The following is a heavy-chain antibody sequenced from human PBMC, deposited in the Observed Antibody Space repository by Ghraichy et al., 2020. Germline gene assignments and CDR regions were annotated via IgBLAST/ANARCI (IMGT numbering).Heavy chain of an antibody. CDR2: IYYSGST. D-gene: IGHD3-10*01. Sequence: SETLSLTYTVSGGSISSYYWSWIRQPPGKGLEWIGYIYYSGSTNYNPSLKSRVTISVDTSKNQFSLKLSSVTAADTAVYYCARARYRMVPTNFDYWGQGTLVTVSS. CDR1: GGSISSYY. CDR3: ARARYRMVPTNFDY. J-gene: IGHJ4*02. V-gene: IGHV4-59*01.